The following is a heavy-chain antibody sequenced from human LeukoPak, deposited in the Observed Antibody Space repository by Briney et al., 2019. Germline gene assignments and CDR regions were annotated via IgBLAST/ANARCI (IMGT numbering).Heavy chain of an antibody. V-gene: IGHV3-66*01. CDR1: ELTVSSNH. CDR3: VRVANLYDSSGQFDY. Sequence: GGSLRLSCASSELTVSSNHMTWVRQAPGKGLEWVSLMFGRGSKYYTDSVKGRFTISRDSSKYTLYLQMNSLRAEDTAVYYCVRVANLYDSSGQFDYWGQGNLVTVSS. J-gene: IGHJ4*02. D-gene: IGHD3-22*01. CDR2: MFGRGSK.